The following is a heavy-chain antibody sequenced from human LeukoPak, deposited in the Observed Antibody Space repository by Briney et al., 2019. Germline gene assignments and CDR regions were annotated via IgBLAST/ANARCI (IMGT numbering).Heavy chain of an antibody. Sequence: SETLSLTCIVSGGSISSYYWSWIRQPPGKGLEWIGYIYYSGSTNYNPSLKSRVTISVDTSKNQFSLKLSSVTAADTAVYYCARQMYSSSWYGSFDYWAREPWSPSPQ. CDR2: IYYSGST. J-gene: IGHJ4*02. V-gene: IGHV4-59*08. D-gene: IGHD6-13*01. CDR1: GGSISSYY. CDR3: ARQMYSSSWYGSFDY.